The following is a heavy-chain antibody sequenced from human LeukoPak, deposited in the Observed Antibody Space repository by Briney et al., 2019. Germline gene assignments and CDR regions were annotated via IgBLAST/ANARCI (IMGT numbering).Heavy chain of an antibody. J-gene: IGHJ4*02. CDR2: IYPGDSDT. CDR3: LSGYDFWSGYHPFDY. CDR1: GYSFTSYW. V-gene: IGHV5-51*01. D-gene: IGHD3-3*01. Sequence: GESLKISCKGSGYSFTSYWIGWVRQMPGKGLEWMGIIYPGDSDTRYSPSFQGQVTISADKSISTAYLQWSSLKASDTAMYYCLSGYDFWSGYHPFDYWGQGTLVTVSS.